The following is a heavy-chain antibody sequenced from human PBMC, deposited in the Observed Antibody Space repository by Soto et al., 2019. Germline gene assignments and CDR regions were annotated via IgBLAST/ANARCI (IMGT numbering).Heavy chain of an antibody. V-gene: IGHV4-34*01. Sequence: QVQLQQWGAGLLKPSETLSLTCAVYGGSFSGYYWSWIRQPPGKGLEWIGEINHSGSTNYNPSLKSQVTISVDTSKNQFSLKLSSVTAADTAVYYCARDYDSSGYYYYFDYWGQGTLVTVSS. D-gene: IGHD3-22*01. CDR3: ARDYDSSGYYYYFDY. J-gene: IGHJ4*02. CDR1: GGSFSGYY. CDR2: INHSGST.